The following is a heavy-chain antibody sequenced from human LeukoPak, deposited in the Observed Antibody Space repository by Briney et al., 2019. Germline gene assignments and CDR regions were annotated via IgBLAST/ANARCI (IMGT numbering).Heavy chain of an antibody. CDR2: INHSGST. CDR1: GGSFSGYY. D-gene: IGHD3-3*01. J-gene: IGHJ4*02. CDR3: ARAGGGYYDFWSGYYTPFFDY. V-gene: IGHV4-34*01. Sequence: SETLSLTCAVYGGSFSGYYWSWIRQPPGKGLEWIGEINHSGSTNYNPSLKSRVTISVDTSKNQFSLKLSSVTAADTAVCYCARAGGGYYDFWSGYYTPFFDYWGQGTLVTVSS.